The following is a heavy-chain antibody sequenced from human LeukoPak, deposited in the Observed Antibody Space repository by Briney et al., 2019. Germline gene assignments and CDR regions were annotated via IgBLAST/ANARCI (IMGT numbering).Heavy chain of an antibody. J-gene: IGHJ4*02. D-gene: IGHD2-21*02. Sequence: ASVKVSCKAPGNTFAGHNIHWMRQAPGQGLELMGWINPDRGGTDYARQFQGRVTMTSDTSIRAAYMELSSLVSEDSAVYFCAILIQAAAIPAFDYWGQGTLVTVSS. CDR3: AILIQAAAIPAFDY. CDR2: INPDRGGT. CDR1: GNTFAGHN. V-gene: IGHV1-2*02.